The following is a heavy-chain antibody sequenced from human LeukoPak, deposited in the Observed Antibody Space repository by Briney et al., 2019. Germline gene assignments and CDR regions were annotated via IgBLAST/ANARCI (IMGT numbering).Heavy chain of an antibody. Sequence: PSETLSLTCTVSGGSISSYYWSWFRQPAGKGLEWIGRMYPSGSTYYNPSLKSRTTMSADTSKNQFSLKLSSVTAADTAIYYCARWLQLDDAFDIWGQGTMVIVSS. CDR1: GGSISSYY. D-gene: IGHD5-24*01. CDR2: MYPSGST. CDR3: ARWLQLDDAFDI. V-gene: IGHV4-4*07. J-gene: IGHJ3*02.